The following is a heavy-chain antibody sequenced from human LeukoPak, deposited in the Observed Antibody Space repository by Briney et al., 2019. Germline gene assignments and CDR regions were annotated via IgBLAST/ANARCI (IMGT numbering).Heavy chain of an antibody. D-gene: IGHD4-17*01. CDR3: ARLRGLTTVTIQH. Sequence: PGGSLRLSCAASGFTFSDYYMSWIRQAPGKGLEWVLYISSSGSTIYYADSVKGRFTISRDNAKNSLYLQMNSLRAEDTAVYYCARLRGLTTVTIQHWGQGTLVTVSS. V-gene: IGHV3-11*01. CDR2: ISSSGSTI. CDR1: GFTFSDYY. J-gene: IGHJ1*01.